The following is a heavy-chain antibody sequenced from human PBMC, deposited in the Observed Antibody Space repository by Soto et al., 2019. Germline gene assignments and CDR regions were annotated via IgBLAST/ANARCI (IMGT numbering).Heavy chain of an antibody. CDR2: ITDTGGDA. V-gene: IGHV3-23*01. Sequence: GGSLRLSCVASGLTFGSRAMSWVRQAPGEGLQWVSTITDTGGDAKYADSVRGRFVISRDNSKKTLYLQMTSLTAEDSAVYYCARGGGGGLFEHWGQGVLVTVSS. CDR1: GLTFGSRA. J-gene: IGHJ4*02. CDR3: ARGGGGGLFEH. D-gene: IGHD2-21*01.